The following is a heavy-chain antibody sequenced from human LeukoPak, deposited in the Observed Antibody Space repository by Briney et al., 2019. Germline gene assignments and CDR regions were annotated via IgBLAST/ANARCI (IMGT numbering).Heavy chain of an antibody. CDR1: GGTFSSYA. CDR2: IIPILGIA. J-gene: IGHJ4*02. D-gene: IGHD4-17*01. Sequence: SVKVSCKASGGTFSSYAISWVRQAPGQGLEWMGRIIPILGIANYAQKFQGRVTITADKSTSTAYMELSSLRSEDTAVYYCAREGSSLRPFDYWGQGTLVTVSS. CDR3: AREGSSLRPFDY. V-gene: IGHV1-69*04.